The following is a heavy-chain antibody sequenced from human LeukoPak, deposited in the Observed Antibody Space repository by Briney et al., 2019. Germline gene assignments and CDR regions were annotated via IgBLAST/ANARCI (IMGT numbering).Heavy chain of an antibody. CDR2: ISYDGSNK. CDR3: ARGDTMVRGVTGAFDI. Sequence: GGSLSLSCAASGFTFSSYAMHWVRQAPGKGLEWVAVISYDGSNKYYADSVKGRFTISRDNSKNTLYLQMNSLRAEDTAVYYCARGDTMVRGVTGAFDIWGQGTMVTVSS. J-gene: IGHJ3*02. V-gene: IGHV3-30*04. CDR1: GFTFSSYA. D-gene: IGHD3-10*01.